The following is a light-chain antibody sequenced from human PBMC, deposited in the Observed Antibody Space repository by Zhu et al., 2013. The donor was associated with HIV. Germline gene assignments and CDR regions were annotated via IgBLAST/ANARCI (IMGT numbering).Light chain of an antibody. CDR3: QQYNSYPYT. CDR1: QSVSKW. CDR2: DAS. Sequence: EIQMTQTPSTLPASVGDRVTITCRASQSVSKWVAWYQQKPGKAPKLLIYDASTLETGVPLRFSGGGSGTDFTFTITSLQPEDIATYYCQQYNSYPYTFGQGTKLEIK. V-gene: IGKV1-5*01. J-gene: IGKJ2*01.